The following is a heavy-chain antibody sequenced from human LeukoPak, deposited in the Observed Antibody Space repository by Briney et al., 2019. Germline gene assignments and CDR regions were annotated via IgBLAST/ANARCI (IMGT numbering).Heavy chain of an antibody. CDR1: GGSISSYY. J-gene: IGHJ4*02. D-gene: IGHD4-23*01. CDR3: ARVSLNSYGGVFHFDY. CDR2: IYYSGST. V-gene: IGHV4-59*08. Sequence: PSETLSLTCTVSGGSISSYYWSWIRQPPGKGLEWIGYIYYSGSTNYNPSLKSRVTISVDTSKNQFSLKLSSVTAADTAVYYCARVSLNSYGGVFHFDYWGQGTLVTVSS.